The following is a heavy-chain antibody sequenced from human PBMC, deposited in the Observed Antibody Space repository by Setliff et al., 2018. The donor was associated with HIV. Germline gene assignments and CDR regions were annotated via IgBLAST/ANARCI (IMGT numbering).Heavy chain of an antibody. D-gene: IGHD3-10*01. CDR2: IYDTGKI. CDR1: GGSFSSYF. Sequence: PSETLSLTCIVSGGSFSSYFWSWIGQSPGKGLEWIGNIYDTGKINYNPSLKGRVTMSIDMSEDQFSLNLRSVTAADTATYYCARVLFGQSGSYKNYYFDYWGQGTLVTVSS. J-gene: IGHJ4*02. V-gene: IGHV4-59*01. CDR3: ARVLFGQSGSYKNYYFDY.